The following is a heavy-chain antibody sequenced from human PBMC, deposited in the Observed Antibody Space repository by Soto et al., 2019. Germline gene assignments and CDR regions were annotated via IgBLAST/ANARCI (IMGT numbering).Heavy chain of an antibody. Sequence: SETLSLTCSVSGGSINIYSHYWGWIRQPPGKGLEWIASIYYGGTTRYNPSLESRVTVSLETSKSQFSLTLSSVTASDTAVYYCARLGFYYQSLDPWGHGTLVTVS. CDR3: ARLGFYYQSLDP. D-gene: IGHD2-2*01. CDR2: IYYGGTT. CDR1: GGSINIYSHY. V-gene: IGHV4-39*07. J-gene: IGHJ5*02.